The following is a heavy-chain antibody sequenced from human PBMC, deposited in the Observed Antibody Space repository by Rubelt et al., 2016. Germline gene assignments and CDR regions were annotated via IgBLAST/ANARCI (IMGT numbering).Heavy chain of an antibody. V-gene: IGHV1-3*01. Sequence: QVQLVQSGGEVKKPGASLKVSCKTSGYTFTSYAMHWVRQAPGQRLEWMGWMNAGNGNTRYSQKFQGRVTITRDTSASTAYMELSSLRYEYTAGYYCAREDVATSYFDYWGQGTLVTVSS. CDR1: GYTFTSYA. CDR2: MNAGNGNT. J-gene: IGHJ4*02. CDR3: AREDVATSYFDY. D-gene: IGHD5-12*01.